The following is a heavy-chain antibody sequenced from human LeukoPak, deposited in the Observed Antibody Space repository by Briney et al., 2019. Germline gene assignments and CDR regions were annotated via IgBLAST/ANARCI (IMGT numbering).Heavy chain of an antibody. CDR3: AKGLYSGYEGAFDI. CDR2: ISSSSSTI. J-gene: IGHJ3*02. V-gene: IGHV3-48*01. CDR1: GFTFSSYS. D-gene: IGHD5-12*01. Sequence: GGSLRLSCAASGFTFSSYSMNWVRQAPGKGLEWVSYISSSSSTIYYADSVKGRFTISRDNSKNTLYLQMNSLRAEDTAVYYCAKGLYSGYEGAFDIWGKGTMVTFSS.